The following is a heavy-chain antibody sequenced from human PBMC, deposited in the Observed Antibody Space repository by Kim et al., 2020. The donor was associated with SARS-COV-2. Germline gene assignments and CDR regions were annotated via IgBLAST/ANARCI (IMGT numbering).Heavy chain of an antibody. CDR2: INTNTGNP. J-gene: IGHJ3*02. D-gene: IGHD3-16*02. V-gene: IGHV7-4-1*02. CDR1: GYAFTSYA. Sequence: ASVKVSCKASGYAFTSYAMNWVRQAPGQGLEWMGWINTNTGNPTYAQGFTGRFVFSLDTSVSTAYLQISSLKAEDTAVYYCARDMYYDYIWGSYRYDAFDIWGQGTMVTVSS. CDR3: ARDMYYDYIWGSYRYDAFDI.